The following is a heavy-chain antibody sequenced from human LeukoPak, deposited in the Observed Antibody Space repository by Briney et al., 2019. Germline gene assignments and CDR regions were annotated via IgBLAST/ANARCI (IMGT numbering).Heavy chain of an antibody. D-gene: IGHD2-15*01. V-gene: IGHV3-53*01. Sequence: GGSLRRSCAAYGLTVSSNYMSWVRQAPWKGLAWVSVIYSGGRTYYADSVKGRFTISRDNSKDTLYLQMNSLRAEDTAVYYCASRHCSSGTCYPAGADPFDYWGQGTLVTVSS. CDR3: ASRHCSSGTCYPAGADPFDY. J-gene: IGHJ4*02. CDR1: GLTVSSNY. CDR2: IYSGGRT.